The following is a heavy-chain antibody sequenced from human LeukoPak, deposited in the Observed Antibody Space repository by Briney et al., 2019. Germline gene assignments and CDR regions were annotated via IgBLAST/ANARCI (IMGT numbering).Heavy chain of an antibody. Sequence: GASVKVSCKASGYTFTSYYMHWVRQGPGQGLEWMGVINPSGGSTRSAQKFQDRVTMTRDTSKSTVYMELSSLRSEDTAVYYCARDLVTYCNSTICPRGLDYWGQGALVTVSS. D-gene: IGHD2-2*01. CDR1: GYTFTSYY. V-gene: IGHV1-46*01. CDR3: ARDLVTYCNSTICPRGLDY. J-gene: IGHJ4*02. CDR2: INPSGGST.